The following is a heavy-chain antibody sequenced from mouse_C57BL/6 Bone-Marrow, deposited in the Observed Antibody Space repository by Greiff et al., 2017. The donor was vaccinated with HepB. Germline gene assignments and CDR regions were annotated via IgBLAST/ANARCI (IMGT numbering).Heavy chain of an antibody. CDR2: IDPENGDT. Sequence: EVKLVESGAELVRPGASVKLSCTASGFNIKDDYMHWVKQRPEQGLEWIGWIDPENGDTEYASKFQGKATITADTSSNTAYLQLSSLTSEDTAVYYCTLNYYGSSWYFDVWGTGTTVTVSS. CDR3: TLNYYGSSWYFDV. J-gene: IGHJ1*03. V-gene: IGHV14-4*01. CDR1: GFNIKDDY. D-gene: IGHD1-1*01.